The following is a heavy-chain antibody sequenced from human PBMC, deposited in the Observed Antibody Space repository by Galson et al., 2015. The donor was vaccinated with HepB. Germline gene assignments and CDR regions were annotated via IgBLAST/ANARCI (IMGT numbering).Heavy chain of an antibody. CDR3: ARDGDAILVELDY. D-gene: IGHD3-9*01. CDR2: IKLDSGGT. Sequence: SVKVSCKASGYTLTDDYMYWLRQAPGQGLEWVAWIKLDSGGTRYSRKFQGRVTVTRDTSINTVYMELRSLRFDDTAIYYCARDGDAILVELDYWGQGTLVSVSS. CDR1: GYTLTDDY. V-gene: IGHV1-2*02. J-gene: IGHJ4*02.